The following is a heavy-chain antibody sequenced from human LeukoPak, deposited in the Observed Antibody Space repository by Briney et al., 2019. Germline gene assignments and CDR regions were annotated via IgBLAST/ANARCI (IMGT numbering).Heavy chain of an antibody. CDR2: IIPIFGTA. D-gene: IGHD2-2*03. CDR1: GYTFTSYG. V-gene: IGHV1-69*13. J-gene: IGHJ5*02. Sequence: GASVKVSCKASGYTFTSYGISWVRQAPGQGLEWMGGIIPIFGTANYAQKFQGRVTITADESTSTAYMELSSLRSEDTAVYYCARVKKRGYCSSTSCFSGFDPWGQGTLVTVSS. CDR3: ARVKKRGYCSSTSCFSGFDP.